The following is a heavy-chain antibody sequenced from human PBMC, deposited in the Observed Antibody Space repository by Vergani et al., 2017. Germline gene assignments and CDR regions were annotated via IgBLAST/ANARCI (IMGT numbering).Heavy chain of an antibody. CDR3: ARDSLAVAGTVY. Sequence: VQLVESGGGLVQPGGSLRLSCTASGFTFSNYWMQWVRQAPGKGLMWVSRINSDGDSTSYADSVKGRFTISRDNAKNSLYLQMNSLRAEDTAVYYCARDSLAVAGTVYWGQGTLVTVSS. J-gene: IGHJ4*02. V-gene: IGHV3-74*01. D-gene: IGHD6-19*01. CDR1: GFTFSNYW. CDR2: INSDGDST.